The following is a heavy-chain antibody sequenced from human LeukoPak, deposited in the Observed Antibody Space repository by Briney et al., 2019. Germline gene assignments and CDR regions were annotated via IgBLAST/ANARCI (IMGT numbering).Heavy chain of an antibody. Sequence: SETLSLTCTVSGGSISSYYWSWIRQPAGKGLEWIGSIYYSGSTYYNPSLKSRVTISVDTSKNQFSLKLSSVTAADTAVYYCARDGPVDTAMVTFDYWGQGTLVTVSS. CDR2: IYYSGST. J-gene: IGHJ4*02. D-gene: IGHD5-18*01. V-gene: IGHV4-4*07. CDR3: ARDGPVDTAMVTFDY. CDR1: GGSISSYY.